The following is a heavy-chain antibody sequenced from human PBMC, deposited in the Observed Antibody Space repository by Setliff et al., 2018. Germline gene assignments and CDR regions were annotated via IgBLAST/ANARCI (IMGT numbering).Heavy chain of an antibody. CDR1: GYSFSTCW. V-gene: IGHV5-51*01. CDR2: IYPGDSIT. Sequence: GESLKISCKGSGYSFSTCWIGWVRQMPGKGLEWMGIIYPGDSITRYSPSFQGQVTISVDKSINPACLQWSSLRASDTAIYYCARHPYYYGSGTYLDNNNRWFDHWGQGTLVTVSS. J-gene: IGHJ5*02. CDR3: ARHPYYYGSGTYLDNNNRWFDH. D-gene: IGHD3-10*01.